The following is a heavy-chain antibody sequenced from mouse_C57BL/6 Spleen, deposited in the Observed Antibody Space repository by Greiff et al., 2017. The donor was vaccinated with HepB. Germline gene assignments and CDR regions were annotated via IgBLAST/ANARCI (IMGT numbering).Heavy chain of an antibody. D-gene: IGHD4-1*01. CDR3: ASGGTGTEFAY. V-gene: IGHV5-4*03. CDR1: GFTFSSYA. J-gene: IGHJ3*01. Sequence: DVMLVESGGGLVKPGGSLKLSCAASGFTFSSYAMSWVRQTPEKRLEWVATISDGGSYTYDPDNVKGRFTLSRDNAKDNLYLQMSNVKSVDIAMYDSASGGTGTEFAYSGKGTLVTVSA. CDR2: ISDGGSYT.